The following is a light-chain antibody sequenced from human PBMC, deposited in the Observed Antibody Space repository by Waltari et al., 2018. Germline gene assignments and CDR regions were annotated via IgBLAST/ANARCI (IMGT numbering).Light chain of an antibody. CDR1: QSVSSY. Sequence: EIVLTQSPATLSLSPGERATLACRASQSVSSYLAWYQQKPGQAPRLLIYDASNRATGIPARFSGRGSGTDFTLTISSLEPEDFALYYCQQRSDWPITFGQGTRLEI. V-gene: IGKV3-11*01. CDR3: QQRSDWPIT. CDR2: DAS. J-gene: IGKJ5*01.